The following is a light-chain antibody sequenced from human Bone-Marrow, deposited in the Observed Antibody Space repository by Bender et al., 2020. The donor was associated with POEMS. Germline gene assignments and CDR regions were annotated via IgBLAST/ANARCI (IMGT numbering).Light chain of an antibody. V-gene: IGLV2-14*03. CDR2: SVT. J-gene: IGLJ3*02. Sequence: QSALTQPASVSGSPGQSITISCTGTNTDIGNYNYVAWYQQHPGKAPKLLIYSVTKRPSGVSHRFSGSKSGYTASLTISGLQAEDEADYYCSSYRRDSTLVFGGGTTVTVL. CDR3: SSYRRDSTLV. CDR1: NTDIGNYNY.